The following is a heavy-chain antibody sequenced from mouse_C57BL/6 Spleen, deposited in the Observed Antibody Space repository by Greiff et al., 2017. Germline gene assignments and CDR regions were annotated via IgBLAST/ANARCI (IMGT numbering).Heavy chain of an antibody. CDR1: GYTFTSYW. Sequence: QVQLKQPGAELVKPGASVKMSCKASGYTFTSYWITWVKQRPGQGLEWIGDIRPGSGSTNYNEKFKSKATLTVDTSSSTAYLQLSSLTSEDSAVYYCARSGSSYAMDYWGQGTSVTVSS. CDR2: IRPGSGST. J-gene: IGHJ4*01. CDR3: ARSGSSYAMDY. V-gene: IGHV1-55*01. D-gene: IGHD1-1*01.